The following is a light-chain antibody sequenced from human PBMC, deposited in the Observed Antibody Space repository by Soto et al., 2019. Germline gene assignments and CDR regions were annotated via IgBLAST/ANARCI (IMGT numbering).Light chain of an antibody. J-gene: IGKJ4*01. Sequence: EIVMTQSPATLSVSPGERATLSCRASQSVSSNSAWYQQKPGQAPRLLIYGASTRDTGIPARFSGSGSGTEFTLTISSLQSEDFAVYYCQKYNNWPLTFGGGTKVEIK. CDR1: QSVSSN. CDR3: QKYNNWPLT. V-gene: IGKV3-15*01. CDR2: GAS.